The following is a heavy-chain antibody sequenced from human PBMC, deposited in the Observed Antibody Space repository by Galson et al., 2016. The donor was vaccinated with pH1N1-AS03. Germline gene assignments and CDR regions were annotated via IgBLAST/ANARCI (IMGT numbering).Heavy chain of an antibody. CDR1: GFSLSTSGVG. Sequence: PALVKPPQTLTLTCTFSGFSLSTSGVGVGWIRQPPGKALEWLALISWDDDKHYSPSLKSRLTITEDTSKNQVVLTMTNMDPVDTATYYCARHIGTAAGFFYYGMDVWGQGTTVTVS. V-gene: IGHV2-5*02. D-gene: IGHD1-14*01. CDR3: ARHIGTAAGFFYYGMDV. CDR2: ISWDDDK. J-gene: IGHJ6*02.